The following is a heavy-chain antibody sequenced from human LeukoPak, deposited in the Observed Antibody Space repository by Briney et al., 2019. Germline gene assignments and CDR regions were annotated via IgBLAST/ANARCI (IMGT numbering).Heavy chain of an antibody. CDR3: ARAPGEGWFDP. D-gene: IGHD4-17*01. V-gene: IGHV3-7*01. Sequence: GGSLRLSCAASGFTFSSYWMSWVRQAPGKGPEWVASIKQDGSEKYYVDSVKGRFTISRDNAKNSLYLQMNSLRAEDTALYYCARAPGEGWFDPWGQGTLVTVSS. J-gene: IGHJ5*02. CDR1: GFTFSSYW. CDR2: IKQDGSEK.